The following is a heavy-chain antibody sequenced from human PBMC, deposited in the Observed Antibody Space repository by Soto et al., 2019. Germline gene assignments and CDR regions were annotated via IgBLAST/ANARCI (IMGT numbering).Heavy chain of an antibody. D-gene: IGHD3-22*01. Sequence: GGSLRLSCAASGFTFSSYSMNWVRQAPGKGLEWVSSISSSSSYIYYADSVKGRFTISRDNAKNSLYLQMNSLRAEDTAVYYCARDSDDSSGYYYYYYYYMDVWGKGTTVTVSS. CDR2: ISSSSSYI. V-gene: IGHV3-21*01. CDR1: GFTFSSYS. CDR3: ARDSDDSSGYYYYYYYYMDV. J-gene: IGHJ6*03.